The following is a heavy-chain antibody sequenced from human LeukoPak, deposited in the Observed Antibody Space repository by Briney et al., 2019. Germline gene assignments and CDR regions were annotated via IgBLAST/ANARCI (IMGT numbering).Heavy chain of an antibody. D-gene: IGHD2-15*01. CDR3: ARVVGFPCSGGSCAYMDV. J-gene: IGHJ6*03. V-gene: IGHV1-46*01. CDR2: INPSGGST. Sequence: GASVKVSCKTSAYTFTSYYMNWVRQAPGQGLEWMGIINPSGGSTSYAQKLQGRVTMTTDTSTSTAYMELRSLRSDDTAVYYCARVVGFPCSGGSCAYMDVWGKGTTVTVSS. CDR1: AYTFTSYY.